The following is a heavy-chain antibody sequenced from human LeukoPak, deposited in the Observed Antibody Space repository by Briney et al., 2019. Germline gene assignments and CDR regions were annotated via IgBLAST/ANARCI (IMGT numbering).Heavy chain of an antibody. CDR3: AKDVFRYGYIYYFDY. J-gene: IGHJ4*02. V-gene: IGHV3-48*03. CDR1: GFSFRSYE. CDR2: ISSSGTTI. D-gene: IGHD5-18*01. Sequence: GGSLRLSCAASGFSFRSYEMNWVRQAPGKGLEWVSYISSSGTTIYYTDSVKGRFTISRDNAENSLYLQMNSLRAEDTAVYYCAKDVFRYGYIYYFDYWGQGTLVTVSA.